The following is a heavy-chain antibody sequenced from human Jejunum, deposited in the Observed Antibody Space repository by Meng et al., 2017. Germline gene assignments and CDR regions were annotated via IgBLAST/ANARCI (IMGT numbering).Heavy chain of an antibody. Sequence: VQVGQSWAEVKKPGSSVKVSGKASGGPLSSHAISWVRQAPGQGLEWMGEINPIFGTANYAQKFQGRVSITADESTSTAYMELSSLRSEDTAVYYCAREIGGYSYGYVDYWGQGTLVTVSS. CDR1: GGPLSSHA. CDR2: INPIFGTA. D-gene: IGHD5-18*01. CDR3: AREIGGYSYGYVDY. J-gene: IGHJ4*02. V-gene: IGHV1-69*01.